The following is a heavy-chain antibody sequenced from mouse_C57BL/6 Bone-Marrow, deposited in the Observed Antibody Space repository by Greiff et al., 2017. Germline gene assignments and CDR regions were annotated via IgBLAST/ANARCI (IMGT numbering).Heavy chain of an antibody. CDR3: ARAGDAMDY. CDR1: GFTFSDYY. D-gene: IGHD3-3*01. J-gene: IGHJ4*01. V-gene: IGHV5-16*01. Sequence: EVKLVESEGGLVQPGSSMKLSCTASGFTFSDYYMAWVRQVPEKGLEWVANINYDGSSTYYLDSLKSRFIISRDNAKNILYLQMSSLKSEDTATYYCARAGDAMDYWGQGTSVTVSS. CDR2: INYDGSST.